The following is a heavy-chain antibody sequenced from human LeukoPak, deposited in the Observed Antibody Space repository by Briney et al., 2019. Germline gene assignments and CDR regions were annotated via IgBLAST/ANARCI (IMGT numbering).Heavy chain of an antibody. V-gene: IGHV4-34*01. CDR1: GGSFSGYY. CDR2: INHSGST. Sequence: SETLSLTCAVYGGSFSGYYWSWIRQTPGKGLEWIGEINHSGSTNYNPSLKSRVTISVDTSKNQFSLKLSSVTAADTAVYYCARSEYSYGADAFDIWGQGTMVTVSS. J-gene: IGHJ3*02. CDR3: ARSEYSYGADAFDI. D-gene: IGHD5-18*01.